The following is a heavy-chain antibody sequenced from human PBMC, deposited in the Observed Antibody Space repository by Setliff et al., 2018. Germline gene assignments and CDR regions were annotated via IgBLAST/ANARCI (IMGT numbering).Heavy chain of an antibody. D-gene: IGHD3-9*01. CDR1: GFTFSSYG. CDR2: IWYDGSNK. V-gene: IGHV3-30*02. CDR3: AKGLPYDILTGTFLDY. J-gene: IGHJ4*02. Sequence: GGSLRLSCAASGFTFSSYGMHWVRQAPGKGLEWVAFIWYDGSNKYYADSVKGRFTISRDNSKNTLYLQMNSLRAEDTAVYYCAKGLPYDILTGTFLDYWGQGTLVTVSS.